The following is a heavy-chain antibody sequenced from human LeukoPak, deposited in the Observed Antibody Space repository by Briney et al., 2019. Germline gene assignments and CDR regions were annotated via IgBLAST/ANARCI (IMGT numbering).Heavy chain of an antibody. CDR3: ARDPTTYGSGSYYYYFDY. V-gene: IGHV3-21*01. CDR2: ISSSSSYI. D-gene: IGHD3-10*01. J-gene: IGHJ4*02. Sequence: SGGSLRLSCAASGFTFSSYSMNWVRQAPGKGLEWVSSISSSSSYIYYADSVKGRFTISRDNAKNPLYLQMNSLRAEDTAVYYCARDPTTYGSGSYYYYFDYWGQGTLVTVSS. CDR1: GFTFSSYS.